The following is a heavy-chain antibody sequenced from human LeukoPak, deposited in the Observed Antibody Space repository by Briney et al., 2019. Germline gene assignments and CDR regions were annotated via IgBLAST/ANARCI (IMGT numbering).Heavy chain of an antibody. CDR3: ARDTYYDSSGYYPFDALDI. CDR1: GYTFTSYG. D-gene: IGHD3-22*01. V-gene: IGHV1-18*01. CDR2: ISAYNGNT. Sequence: ASVKVSCKASGYTFTSYGISWVRQAPGQGLEWMGWISAYNGNTNYAQKLQGRVTMTTDTSTSTAYMELRSLRSDDTAVYYCARDTYYDSSGYYPFDALDIWGQGTMVTVSS. J-gene: IGHJ3*02.